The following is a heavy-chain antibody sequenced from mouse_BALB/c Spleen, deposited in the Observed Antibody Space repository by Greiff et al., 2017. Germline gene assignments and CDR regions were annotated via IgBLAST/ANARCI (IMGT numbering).Heavy chain of an antibody. J-gene: IGHJ2*01. CDR2: IYPGDGDT. CDR3: ARGGDGYDYFDD. CDR1: GYAFSSYW. V-gene: IGHV1-80*01. D-gene: IGHD2-2*01. Sequence: VQLQQSGAELVRPGSSVKISCKASGYAFSSYWMNWVKQRPGQGLEWIGQIYPGDGDTNYNGKFKGKATLTADKSSSTAYMQLSSLTSEDSAVYFCARGGDGYDYFDDWGQGTTLTVSS.